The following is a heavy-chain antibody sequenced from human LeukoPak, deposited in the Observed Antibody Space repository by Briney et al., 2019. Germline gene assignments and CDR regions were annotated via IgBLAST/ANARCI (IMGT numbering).Heavy chain of an antibody. CDR3: ARQTTVTN. D-gene: IGHD4-17*01. CDR2: IYHSGST. J-gene: IGHJ4*02. Sequence: SETLSLTCTVSGGSISSGDYYWSWIRRPPGKGLEWIGSIYHSGSTYYNPSLKSRVTISVDTSKNQFSLKLSSVTAADTAVYYCARQTTVTNWGQGTLVTVSS. CDR1: GGSISSGDYY. V-gene: IGHV4-39*01.